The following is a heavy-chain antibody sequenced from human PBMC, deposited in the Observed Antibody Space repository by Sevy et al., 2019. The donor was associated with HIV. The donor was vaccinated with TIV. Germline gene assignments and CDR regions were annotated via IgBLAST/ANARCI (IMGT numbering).Heavy chain of an antibody. Sequence: GGSLRLSCAASGFTFSSYWMSWVRQAPGKGLEWVANIKQDGSEKYYVDSVKGRFTISRDNAKNSLYLQMNSLRAEDTAVYYCARGLSDNWNWEDPPTPDYWGQGTLVTVSS. V-gene: IGHV3-7*01. D-gene: IGHD1-7*01. CDR1: GFTFSSYW. CDR2: IKQDGSEK. J-gene: IGHJ4*02. CDR3: ARGLSDNWNWEDPPTPDY.